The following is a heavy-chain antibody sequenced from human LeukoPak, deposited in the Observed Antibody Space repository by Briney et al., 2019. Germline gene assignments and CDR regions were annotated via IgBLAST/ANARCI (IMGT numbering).Heavy chain of an antibody. D-gene: IGHD5-18*01. CDR1: GFTFSSYA. CDR3: AKDWVGYSYGFDY. V-gene: IGHV3-23*01. Sequence: GGSLRLSCAASGFTFSSYAMSWVRQAPGKGLEWVSAISGSGGSTYYADSVKGRFTISRDNPKNTLYLQMNSLRAEDTAVYYCAKDWVGYSYGFDYWGQGTLVTVSS. J-gene: IGHJ4*02. CDR2: ISGSGGST.